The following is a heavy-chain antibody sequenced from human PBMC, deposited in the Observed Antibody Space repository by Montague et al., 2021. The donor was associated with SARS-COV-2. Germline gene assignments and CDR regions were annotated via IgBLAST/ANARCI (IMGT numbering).Heavy chain of an antibody. CDR1: GFTFSSYA. Sequence: SLRLSCAASGFTFSSYAMHWVRQAPGKGLEWVAVISYDGSNKYYADSVKGRFTISRDNSKSTLYLQMNSLRAEDTAVYYCLGELSLSLDYWGQGTLVTVSS. D-gene: IGHD3-16*02. V-gene: IGHV3-30-3*01. CDR2: ISYDGSNK. J-gene: IGHJ4*02. CDR3: LGELSLSLDY.